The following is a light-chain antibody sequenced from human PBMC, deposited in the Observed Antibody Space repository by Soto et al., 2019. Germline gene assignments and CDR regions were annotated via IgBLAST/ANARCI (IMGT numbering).Light chain of an antibody. CDR2: EGS. CDR3: CSYAGSSTFV. V-gene: IGLV2-23*03. CDR1: SSDIGNYDF. J-gene: IGLJ1*01. Sequence: QSALTQPASVSGSPGQSITISCTGTSSDIGNYDFVSWYQQVPGTAPKAMIYEGSKRPSGVSNRFSGSKSGNTASLTISGLQAEDEADYYCCSYAGSSTFVFGTGTKLTVL.